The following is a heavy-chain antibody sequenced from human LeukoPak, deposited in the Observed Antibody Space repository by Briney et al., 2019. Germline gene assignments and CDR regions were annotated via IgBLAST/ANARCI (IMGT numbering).Heavy chain of an antibody. J-gene: IGHJ5*02. V-gene: IGHV3-7*01. Sequence: PGGSLRLSCAVSGFTFSDYWMTWVRQSAGKGLEWLANINQDGSDKYYVDSVKGRFTISRDNAQNSLYLQMNSLRAEDTALYYCARGGSTFGSWGQGTLVTVSS. D-gene: IGHD5-18*01. CDR3: ARGGSTFGS. CDR1: GFTFSDYW. CDR2: INQDGSDK.